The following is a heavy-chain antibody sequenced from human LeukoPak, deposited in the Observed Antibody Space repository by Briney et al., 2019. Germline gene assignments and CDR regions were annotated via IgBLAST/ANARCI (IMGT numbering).Heavy chain of an antibody. J-gene: IGHJ4*02. CDR1: GFRFSTYW. D-gene: IGHD2-15*01. CDR2: IKEDGSDK. Sequence: PGGSLRLSCEVSGFRFSTYWMTWVRQAPGKGLEWVANIKEDGSDKYYVDSVKGRFTISRDNATNSVYLQMNSLRAEDAAVYYCAKAPVTSCRGAFCYPFDYWGQGTLVTVSS. V-gene: IGHV3-7*03. CDR3: AKAPVTSCRGAFCYPFDY.